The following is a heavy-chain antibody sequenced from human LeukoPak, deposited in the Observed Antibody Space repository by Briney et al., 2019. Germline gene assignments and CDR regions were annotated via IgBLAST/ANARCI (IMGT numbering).Heavy chain of an antibody. J-gene: IGHJ6*03. CDR2: IYHTGSS. V-gene: IGHV4-38-2*02. Sequence: KTSETLSLTCTVSAYSITNGHYWGWIRQSPGKGLEWIGSIYHTGSSYYNPSLKSRVTISVDTSKNQFSLKLSSVTAADTAVYYCANTYYYYYYMDVWGKGTTVTVSS. CDR1: AYSITNGHY. CDR3: ANTYYYYYYMDV.